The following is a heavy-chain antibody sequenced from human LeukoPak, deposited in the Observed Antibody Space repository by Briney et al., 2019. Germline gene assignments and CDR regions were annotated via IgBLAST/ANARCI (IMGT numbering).Heavy chain of an antibody. CDR3: TRDEKGAVVPAAVDY. CDR2: ISSSSSPI. J-gene: IGHJ4*02. D-gene: IGHD2-2*01. V-gene: IGHV3-48*04. Sequence: GGSLRLSCAASGFTFSTYSMNWGRRAPGKGLEWVSYISSSSSPIWYADSVKGRFTISRDNAKNSLYLQMNSLRAEDTAVYYCTRDEKGAVVPAAVDYWGQGTLVTVSS. CDR1: GFTFSTYS.